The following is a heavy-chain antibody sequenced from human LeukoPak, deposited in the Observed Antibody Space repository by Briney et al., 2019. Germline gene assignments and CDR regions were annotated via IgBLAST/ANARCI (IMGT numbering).Heavy chain of an antibody. CDR1: GYSFTSYW. J-gene: IGHJ3*02. Sequence: GESLKISCKGSGYSFTSYWIGWVRQMPGKGLEWMGIIYPGDSDTRYSPSFQGQVTISADKSISTAYLQWSSLKASDTAMYYCARAIGYSGSIRGAFDIWGQGTMVTVSS. D-gene: IGHD1-26*01. V-gene: IGHV5-51*01. CDR3: ARAIGYSGSIRGAFDI. CDR2: IYPGDSDT.